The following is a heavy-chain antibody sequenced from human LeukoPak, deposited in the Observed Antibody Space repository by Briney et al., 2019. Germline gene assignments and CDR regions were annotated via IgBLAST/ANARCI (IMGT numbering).Heavy chain of an antibody. V-gene: IGHV4-59*01. D-gene: IGHD3-10*02. CDR3: ARMFQYYYMDV. Sequence: SETLSLTCTVSGGSISSYYWSWIRQPPGKGLEWIGYIYYSGSTNYNPSLKSRVTISVDTSRNQFSLKLSSVTAADTAMYYCARMFQYYYMDVWGKGTTVTVSS. CDR2: IYYSGST. J-gene: IGHJ6*03. CDR1: GGSISSYY.